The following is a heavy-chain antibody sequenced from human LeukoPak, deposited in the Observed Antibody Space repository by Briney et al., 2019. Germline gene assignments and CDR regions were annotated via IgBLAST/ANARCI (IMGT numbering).Heavy chain of an antibody. CDR2: ISYDGSNK. J-gene: IGHJ6*02. CDR1: GFTFSSYV. D-gene: IGHD6-13*01. CDR3: AKGGPRIAAAGYGMDV. Sequence: GGSLRLSCAASGFTFSSYVMHWVRQAPGEGLEWVAVISYDGSNKYYADSVKGRFTISRDNSKNTLYLQMNSLRAEDTAVYDCAKGGPRIAAAGYGMDVWGQGTTVTVSS. V-gene: IGHV3-30-3*01.